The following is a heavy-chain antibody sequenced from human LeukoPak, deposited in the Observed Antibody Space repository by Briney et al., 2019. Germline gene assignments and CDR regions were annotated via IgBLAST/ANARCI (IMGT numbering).Heavy chain of an antibody. CDR3: AKDQDSSGYYVGDAFDI. Sequence: PGGSLRLSCAASGFTFSSYAMSWVRQAPGKGLEWVSAISGSGSSTYYADSVKGRFTISRDNSKNTLYLQMNSLRAEDTAVYYCAKDQDSSGYYVGDAFDIWGQGTMVTVSS. CDR2: ISGSGSST. J-gene: IGHJ3*02. D-gene: IGHD3-22*01. V-gene: IGHV3-23*01. CDR1: GFTFSSYA.